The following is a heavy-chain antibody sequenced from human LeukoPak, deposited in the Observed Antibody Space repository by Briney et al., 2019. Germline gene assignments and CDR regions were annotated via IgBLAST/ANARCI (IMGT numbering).Heavy chain of an antibody. CDR1: GFTFSSYA. CDR2: IKSKAAGGTT. V-gene: IGHV3-15*01. CDR3: TTFAFDYSSGYPFDY. J-gene: IGHJ4*02. D-gene: IGHD3-22*01. Sequence: GGSLRLSCAASGFTFSSYAMSWVRQAPGKGLEWVGRIKSKAAGGTTDYAAPVKGRFTISRDDSKNTLYLQMNSLKTEDTAVYYCTTFAFDYSSGYPFDYWGQGTLVTVSS.